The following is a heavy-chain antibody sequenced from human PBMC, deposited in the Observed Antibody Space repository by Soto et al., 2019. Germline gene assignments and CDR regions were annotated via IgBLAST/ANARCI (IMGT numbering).Heavy chain of an antibody. V-gene: IGHV5-51*01. CDR1: GYRFSTYS. Sequence: PGESLKISCKASGYRFSTYSIGWVRQRPGKGPEWMAIIYPGDSDTRENPSFQGQVTISADKSSNTVHLQWRSLKASDTAIYYCARLAGIVDTGTWIQWGQGTRVTVSS. CDR2: IYPGDSDT. CDR3: ARLAGIVDTGTWIQ. D-gene: IGHD1-26*01. J-gene: IGHJ4*02.